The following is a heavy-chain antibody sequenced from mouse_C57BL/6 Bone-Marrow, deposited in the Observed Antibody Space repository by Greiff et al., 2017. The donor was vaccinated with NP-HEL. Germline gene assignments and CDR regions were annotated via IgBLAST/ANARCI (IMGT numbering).Heavy chain of an antibody. Sequence: QVQLQQSGAELVRPGTSVKVSCKASGYAFTNYLIEWVKQRPGQGLEWIGVINPGSGGTNYNEKFKGKATLTADKSSSTAYMQLSSLTSEDSVVYFCARGQLGDYAMDYWGQGTSVTVSS. V-gene: IGHV1-54*01. CDR3: ARGQLGDYAMDY. CDR1: GYAFTNYL. D-gene: IGHD3-1*01. CDR2: INPGSGGT. J-gene: IGHJ4*01.